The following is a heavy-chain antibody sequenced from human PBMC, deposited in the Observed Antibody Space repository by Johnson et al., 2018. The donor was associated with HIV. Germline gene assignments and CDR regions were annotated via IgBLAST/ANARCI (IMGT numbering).Heavy chain of an antibody. CDR3: ARGAVSGYVSVDAFHI. D-gene: IGHD5-12*01. CDR1: EFTFSSYA. Sequence: QVQLVESGGGVVQPGRSLRLSCAASEFTFSSYAFHWVRQAPGKGLEWVALISSDGSGKYYADSVTGRSTISRDHSKNTLYLQMHSLTPEETAVYYCARGAVSGYVSVDAFHIWGQGTLVTVSS. J-gene: IGHJ3*02. CDR2: ISSDGSGK. V-gene: IGHV3-30*04.